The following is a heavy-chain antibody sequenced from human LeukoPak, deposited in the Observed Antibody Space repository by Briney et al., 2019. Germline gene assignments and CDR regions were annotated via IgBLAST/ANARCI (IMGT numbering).Heavy chain of an antibody. Sequence: PGGSLRLSCAASGFTFSSYWMSWVRQAPGKGLEWVANIKQDGSEKYYVDSVKGRFTISRDNAKNSLYLQMSSLRAEDTAVYYCAREHDILTGYSGGYYYYYGMDVWGKGTTVTVSS. CDR2: IKQDGSEK. CDR1: GFTFSSYW. CDR3: AREHDILTGYSGGYYYYYGMDV. D-gene: IGHD3-9*01. V-gene: IGHV3-7*03. J-gene: IGHJ6*04.